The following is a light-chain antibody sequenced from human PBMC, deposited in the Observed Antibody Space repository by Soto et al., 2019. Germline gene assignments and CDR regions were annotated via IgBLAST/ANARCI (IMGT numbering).Light chain of an antibody. J-gene: IGLJ3*02. V-gene: IGLV1-44*01. CDR1: SSNIGGNT. Sequence: QSVLTQPPSASGTPGQRVTISCSGSSSNIGGNTVNWYQQLPGTAPKLLIYNNNLRPSGVPDRFSGSKSGTSASLAISGLQSEDEGDYYCATWDDSLSGWVFGGGTKLTVL. CDR2: NNN. CDR3: ATWDDSLSGWV.